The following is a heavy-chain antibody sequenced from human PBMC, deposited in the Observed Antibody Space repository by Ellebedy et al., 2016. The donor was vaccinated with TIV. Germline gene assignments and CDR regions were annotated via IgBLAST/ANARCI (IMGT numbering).Heavy chain of an antibody. V-gene: IGHV3-48*01. CDR3: ARSFQYFDY. J-gene: IGHJ4*02. Sequence: GESLKISCAASGFSLSSYHMNWVRQAPGKGLEWVSYISNTNDIFYADSVWGRFTISRDNAKNSLYLQMNSLRAEDTAVYYCARSFQYFDYWGQGTLVTVSS. D-gene: IGHD3-16*01. CDR2: ISNTNDI. CDR1: GFSLSSYH.